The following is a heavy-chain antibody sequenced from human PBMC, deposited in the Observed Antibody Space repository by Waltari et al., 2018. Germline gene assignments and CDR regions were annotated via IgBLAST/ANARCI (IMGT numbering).Heavy chain of an antibody. CDR1: GYTFTGYY. CDR2: INPNSGGT. J-gene: IGHJ6*02. D-gene: IGHD6-13*01. V-gene: IGHV1-2*02. CDR3: ASQQQLVYYYYGMDV. Sequence: QVQLVQSGAEVKKPGASVKVSCKASGYTFTGYYMHWVRQAPGQGLEWMGWINPNSGGTNYAQKFQGRVTMTRDTSISTAYMELSRLRSDDTAVYYCASQQQLVYYYYGMDVWGQGTTVTVSS.